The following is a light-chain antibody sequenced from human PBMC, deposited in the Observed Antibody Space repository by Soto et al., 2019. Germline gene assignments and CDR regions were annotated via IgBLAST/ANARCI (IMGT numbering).Light chain of an antibody. J-gene: IGLJ2*01. CDR2: SND. Sequence: QSVLTQPPSASGAPGQTVTISCSASSSNIGSNSVNWYQQLPGTAPKLLIYSNDQRPSGVPDRFSGSKSGASASLAVSGLQSEDEADYYCAVWDDSLKGPVFGGGTQLTVL. CDR1: SSNIGSNS. CDR3: AVWDDSLKGPV. V-gene: IGLV1-44*01.